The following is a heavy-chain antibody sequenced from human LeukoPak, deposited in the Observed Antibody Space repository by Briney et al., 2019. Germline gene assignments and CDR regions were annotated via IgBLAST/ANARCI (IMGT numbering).Heavy chain of an antibody. CDR1: GGSISSGSYY. V-gene: IGHV4-61*02. D-gene: IGHD1-26*01. Sequence: SETLSLTCTVSGGSISSGSYYWSWIRQPAGKGLEWIGRIYTSGSTNYNPSLKSRVTISVDTSKNQFSLKLSSVTAADTAVYYCARDVGATPGYFDYWGQGTLVTVSS. J-gene: IGHJ4*02. CDR2: IYTSGST. CDR3: ARDVGATPGYFDY.